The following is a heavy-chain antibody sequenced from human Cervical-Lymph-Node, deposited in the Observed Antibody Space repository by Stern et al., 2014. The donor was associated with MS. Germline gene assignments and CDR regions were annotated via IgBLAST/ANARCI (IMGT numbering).Heavy chain of an antibody. CDR3: AHGANYDFWSVYSYYFDH. J-gene: IGHJ4*02. V-gene: IGHV2-5*02. CDR1: GFSLNTSEVG. D-gene: IGHD3-3*01. CDR2: IYWDDDK. Sequence: QVTLKESGPTLVKPTQTLTLTCTFSGFSLNTSEVGVGWIRQPPGKALEWLALIYWDDDKRYSPSLKSRLTITKDTSKNQVVLRLTNMDPADTATYYCAHGANYDFWSVYSYYFDHWGQGTLVTVAS.